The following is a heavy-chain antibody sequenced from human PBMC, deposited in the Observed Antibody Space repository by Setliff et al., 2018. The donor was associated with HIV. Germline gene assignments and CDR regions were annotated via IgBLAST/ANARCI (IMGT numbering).Heavy chain of an antibody. V-gene: IGHV1-2*02. Sequence: ASVKVSCKASGYTFTGYDMHWVRQAPGQGLEWMGWVNPNSGGTNYAQKFQGRVTMTRDTSISTAYMELRSLRSDDTAVYYCAREGVREPPSNTLYYGMDVWGQGTTVTVSS. J-gene: IGHJ6*02. CDR1: GYTFTGYD. CDR3: AREGVREPPSNTLYYGMDV. D-gene: IGHD3-10*01. CDR2: VNPNSGGT.